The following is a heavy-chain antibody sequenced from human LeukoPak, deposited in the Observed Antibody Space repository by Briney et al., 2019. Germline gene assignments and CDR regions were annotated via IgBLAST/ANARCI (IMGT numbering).Heavy chain of an antibody. Sequence: GGSLRLSCTVSGFTVSSNSWSWVRQAPGKGLEWVSAVSGSGGSTYYADSVKGRFTISRDNSKNTLYLQMNSLRAEDTAVYYCAKASLYNIVVVVAATGGFDYWGQGTLVTVSS. D-gene: IGHD2-15*01. CDR1: GFTVSSNS. J-gene: IGHJ4*02. CDR2: VSGSGGST. CDR3: AKASLYNIVVVVAATGGFDY. V-gene: IGHV3-23*01.